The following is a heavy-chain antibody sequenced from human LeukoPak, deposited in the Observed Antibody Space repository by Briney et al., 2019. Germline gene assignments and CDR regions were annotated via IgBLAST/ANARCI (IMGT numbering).Heavy chain of an antibody. CDR2: INPNSGGT. CDR3: ARASIAARHAFDI. D-gene: IGHD6-6*01. Sequence: ASAKVSCKASGYTFTGYYMHWVRQAPGQGLEWMGRINPNSGGTNYAQKFQGRVTMTRDTSISTAYMELSRLRSDDTAVYYCARASIAARHAFDIWGQGTMVTVSS. V-gene: IGHV1-2*06. CDR1: GYTFTGYY. J-gene: IGHJ3*02.